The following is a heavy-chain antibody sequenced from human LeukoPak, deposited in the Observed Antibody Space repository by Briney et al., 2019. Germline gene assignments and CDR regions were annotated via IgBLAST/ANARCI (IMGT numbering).Heavy chain of an antibody. CDR3: EQKTAYDILTGYYSNMLSYGMDV. CDR2: IVVGSGNT. J-gene: IGHJ6*02. CDR1: GFTFTSSA. V-gene: IGHV1-58*01. D-gene: IGHD3-9*01. Sequence: GASVKFSCKASGFTFTSSAVQWVRQARVQRLEWIGWIVVGSGNTNYAQKFQERVTITRDMSTSTAYMELSSLRSEDTAVYYCEQKTAYDILTGYYSNMLSYGMDVWGQGTTVTVSS.